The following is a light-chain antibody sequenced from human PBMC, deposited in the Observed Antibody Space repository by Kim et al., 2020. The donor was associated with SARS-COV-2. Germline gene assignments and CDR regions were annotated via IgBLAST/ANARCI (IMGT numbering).Light chain of an antibody. Sequence: SYELTQPPSVSVSPGQTASITCSGDKLGDKYACWYQQKPGQSPVPVIYQDSKRPSGIPERFSGSNSGNTATLPISGTQAMDEADYYCQAWDSSSVVFGGGTQLTVL. J-gene: IGLJ2*01. CDR2: QDS. CDR3: QAWDSSSVV. CDR1: KLGDKY. V-gene: IGLV3-1*01.